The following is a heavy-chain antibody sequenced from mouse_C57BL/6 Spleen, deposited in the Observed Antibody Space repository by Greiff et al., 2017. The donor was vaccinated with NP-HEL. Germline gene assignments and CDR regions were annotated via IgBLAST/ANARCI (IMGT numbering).Heavy chain of an antibody. J-gene: IGHJ4*01. V-gene: IGHV2-9-1*01. Sequence: VKLMESGPGLVAPSQSLSITCTVSGFSLTSYAISWVRQPPGKGLEWLGVIWTGGGTNYISALKSRLSISKDNSKSQVFLKMNSLQTDDTARYYCARGYDGYYDYAMDYWGQGTSVTVSS. CDR2: IWTGGGT. CDR3: ARGYDGYYDYAMDY. D-gene: IGHD2-3*01. CDR1: GFSLTSYA.